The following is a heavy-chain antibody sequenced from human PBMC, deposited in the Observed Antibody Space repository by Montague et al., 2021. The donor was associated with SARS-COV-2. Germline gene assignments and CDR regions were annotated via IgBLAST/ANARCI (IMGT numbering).Heavy chain of an antibody. CDR3: SRPLVRGVPKAFDI. CDR1: GGSITRNYY. J-gene: IGHJ3*02. CDR2: IYYSGTT. V-gene: IGHV4-39*01. D-gene: IGHD3-10*01. Sequence: SETLSLTCTVSGGSITRNYYWGWIRQPPGKGLEWVGNIYYSGTTXINPSLESRVTISVDASKNQFSLNLTSVTAAETAVYYCSRPLVRGVPKAFDIWGQGALVIVSS.